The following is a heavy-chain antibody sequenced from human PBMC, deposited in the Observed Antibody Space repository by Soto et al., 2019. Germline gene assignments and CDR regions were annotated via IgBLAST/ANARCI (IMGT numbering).Heavy chain of an antibody. CDR1: GGSFSGYY. J-gene: IGHJ5*02. CDR3: ARCPNRYCSGRSCYSVVP. D-gene: IGHD2-15*01. V-gene: IGHV4-34*01. Sequence: SETLSLTCAVYGGSFSGYYWSWIRQPPGKGLERIGEINHSGSTNYNPSIKRRVTISVDTSKNQFSLKLSSVTAADTAMYYFARCPNRYCSGRSCYSVVPWCKGTLLTVCS. CDR2: INHSGST.